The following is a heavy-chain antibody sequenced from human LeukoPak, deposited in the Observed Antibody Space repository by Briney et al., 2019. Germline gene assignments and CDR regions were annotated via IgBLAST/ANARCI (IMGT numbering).Heavy chain of an antibody. J-gene: IGHJ4*02. D-gene: IGHD6-19*01. CDR3: ARIAVARYYFDY. CDR2: ISAYNSNT. CDR1: GYTFTIYG. Sequence: ASLKVSCKASGYTFTIYGISWVPHAPGQGLEWVGWISAYNSNTNYARKLQGRVTMTTETSTSTAYMELRSLRSDDTAVYYCARIAVARYYFDYWGQGTLVTVSS. V-gene: IGHV1-18*01.